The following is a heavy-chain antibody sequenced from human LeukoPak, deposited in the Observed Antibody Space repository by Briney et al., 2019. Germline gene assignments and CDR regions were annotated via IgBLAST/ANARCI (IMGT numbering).Heavy chain of an antibody. V-gene: IGHV3-30*03. CDR3: AREARWFEYAFDI. Sequence: GGSLRLSCAASGFTFDNYGMHWVRQAPGKGLEWVAIISYDGSDKYYADSVKGRFTISRDNSKNTLYLQMNSLRAEDTAVYYCAREARWFEYAFDIWGQGTMVTVSS. D-gene: IGHD4-23*01. J-gene: IGHJ3*02. CDR2: ISYDGSDK. CDR1: GFTFDNYG.